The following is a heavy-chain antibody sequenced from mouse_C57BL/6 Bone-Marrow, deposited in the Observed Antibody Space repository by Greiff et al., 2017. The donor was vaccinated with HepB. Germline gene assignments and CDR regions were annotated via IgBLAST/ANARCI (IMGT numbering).Heavy chain of an antibody. CDR3: ARGWLLGFAY. Sequence: QVQLKESGAELVRPGASVKLSCKASGYTFTDYYINWVKQRPGQGLEWIARIYPGSGNTYYNEKFKGKATLTAEKSSSTAYMQLSSLTSEDSAVYFCARGWLLGFAYWGQGTLVTVSA. D-gene: IGHD2-3*01. J-gene: IGHJ3*01. CDR2: IYPGSGNT. V-gene: IGHV1-76*01. CDR1: GYTFTDYY.